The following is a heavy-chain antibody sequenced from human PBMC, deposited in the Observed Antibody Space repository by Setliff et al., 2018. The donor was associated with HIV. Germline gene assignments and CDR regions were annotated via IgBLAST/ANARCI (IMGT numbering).Heavy chain of an antibody. CDR2: IYSTGTT. J-gene: IGHJ4*02. Sequence: SETLSLTCSVSGGSMSSYCWTWIRQSAGKGLEWIGHIYSTGTTNYNSSLKSRLTMSIDTSKNQLSLGLRSLTAADTAVYYCARGRDGYSLGNFDFWGQGTLVTVSS. V-gene: IGHV4-4*07. CDR1: GGSMSSYC. CDR3: ARGRDGYSLGNFDF. D-gene: IGHD2-21*02.